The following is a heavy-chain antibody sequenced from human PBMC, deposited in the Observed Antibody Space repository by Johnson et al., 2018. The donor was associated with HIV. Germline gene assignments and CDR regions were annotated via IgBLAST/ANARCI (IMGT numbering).Heavy chain of an antibody. Sequence: QVQLVESGGGVVQPGRSLRLSCAASGFTFSYYAMHWVRQAPGKGLEWVALISYDGSNQYYADSVKGRFTISRDNSKNTVFLQMNSLRPEDTAMYYCAAYYDFWSGSYTSGFDIWGQGTMVTVSS. V-gene: IGHV3-30*04. D-gene: IGHD3-3*01. CDR2: ISYDGSNQ. CDR1: GFTFSYYA. J-gene: IGHJ3*02. CDR3: AAYYDFWSGSYTSGFDI.